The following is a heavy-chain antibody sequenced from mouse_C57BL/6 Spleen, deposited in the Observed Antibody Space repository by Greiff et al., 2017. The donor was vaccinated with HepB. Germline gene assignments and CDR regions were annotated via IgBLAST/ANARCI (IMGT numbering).Heavy chain of an antibody. CDR3: ARQPTIVTYYAMDY. V-gene: IGHV5-6*01. J-gene: IGHJ4*01. Sequence: EVQLVESGGDLVKPGGSLKLSCAASGFTFSSYGMSWVRQTPDKRLEWVATISSGGSYTYYPDSVKGRFTISRGNAKNTLYLQMSSLKSEDTAMYYCARQPTIVTYYAMDYWGQGTSVTVSS. D-gene: IGHD2-5*01. CDR1: GFTFSSYG. CDR2: ISSGGSYT.